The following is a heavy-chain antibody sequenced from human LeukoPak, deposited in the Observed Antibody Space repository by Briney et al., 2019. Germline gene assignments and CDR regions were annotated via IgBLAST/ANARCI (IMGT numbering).Heavy chain of an antibody. CDR3: ARDSGDFWSGYTPSFDY. J-gene: IGHJ4*02. V-gene: IGHV4-4*07. CDR2: IYTSGST. D-gene: IGHD3-3*01. CDR1: GGSISSYY. Sequence: SETLSLTCTVSGGSISSYYWSWIRQPAGKGLEWIGRIYTSGSTNYNPSLKSRVTMSVDTSKNQYPLKLSSVTAADTAVYYCARDSGDFWSGYTPSFDYWGQGPLVPVSS.